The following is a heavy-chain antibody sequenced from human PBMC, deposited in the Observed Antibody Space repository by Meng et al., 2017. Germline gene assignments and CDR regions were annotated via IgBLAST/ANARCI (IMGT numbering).Heavy chain of an antibody. CDR3: ASLHCSGGSCYPPFDY. V-gene: IGHV1-69*01. J-gene: IGHJ4*02. D-gene: IGHD2-15*01. CDR1: AGTFSSYA. Sequence: VRLGRLRAEVQKPGSSVEVSWNAHAGTFSSYAISWVRQAPGQGLEWMGGIIPIFGTANYEQKFQGRVTITADESTSTAYMELSSLRSEDTAVYYCASLHCSGGSCYPPFDYWGQGTLVTVSS. CDR2: IIPIFGTA.